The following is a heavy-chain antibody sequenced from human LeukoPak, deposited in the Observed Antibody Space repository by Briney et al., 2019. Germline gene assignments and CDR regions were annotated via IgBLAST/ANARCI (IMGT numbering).Heavy chain of an antibody. CDR3: ARGPTLYGDHDHFDY. D-gene: IGHD4-17*01. J-gene: IGHJ4*02. Sequence: PSQTLSLTCAVYAGSFSGYYSSWIRQPPGKGLEWIGEINHSGSTHYNPSLKSRVTISVDTSKNQFSLKLSSVTAADTAVYYCARGPTLYGDHDHFDYWGQGTLVTVSS. CDR2: INHSGST. CDR1: AGSFSGYY. V-gene: IGHV4-34*01.